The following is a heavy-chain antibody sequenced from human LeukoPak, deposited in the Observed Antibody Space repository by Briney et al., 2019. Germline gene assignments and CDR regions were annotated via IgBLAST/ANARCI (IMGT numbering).Heavy chain of an antibody. V-gene: IGHV4-38-2*01. CDR3: ASKPTVIKSVYMDV. Sequence: SETLSLTCGVSGYSINSGYFWGWMRQPPGKGLEWIGSIYSTGSTYYNPSLNSRVTISTDPSKYQFSLKLTSVTAADTAIYYCASKPTVIKSVYMDVWGKGTTVTVSS. D-gene: IGHD4-17*01. CDR2: IYSTGST. J-gene: IGHJ6*03. CDR1: GYSINSGYF.